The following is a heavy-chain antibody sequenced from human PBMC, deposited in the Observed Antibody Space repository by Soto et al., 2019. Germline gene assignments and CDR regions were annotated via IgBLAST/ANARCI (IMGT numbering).Heavy chain of an antibody. CDR3: ARAKLNWFDS. Sequence: SSETLSLTCAVSGDSISGSNWWTWVRQPPGKGLEWIGEIYHSGSTNYNPSLKGRVTISVDKSKKNFSLKLRSVTAADTAVYYCARAKLNWFDSWGQGTLVTVSS. V-gene: IGHV4-4*02. CDR1: GDSISGSNW. D-gene: IGHD1-1*01. J-gene: IGHJ5*01. CDR2: IYHSGST.